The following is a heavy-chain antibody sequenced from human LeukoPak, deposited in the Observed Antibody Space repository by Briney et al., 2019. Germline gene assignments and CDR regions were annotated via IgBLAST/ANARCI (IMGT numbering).Heavy chain of an antibody. CDR2: IRYDASTK. V-gene: IGHV3-30*02. CDR3: AKVGRDGLYYFDY. J-gene: IGHJ4*02. D-gene: IGHD5-24*01. CDR1: AFNFCSYA. Sequence: AVSLCFYCAAYAFNFCSYAMHRVGHGQGQGLMWVAIIRYDASTKFYADSVKGRFTISRDNSKNTLNLQMNSLRAEDTAVYYCAKVGRDGLYYFDYWGQETLVTVS.